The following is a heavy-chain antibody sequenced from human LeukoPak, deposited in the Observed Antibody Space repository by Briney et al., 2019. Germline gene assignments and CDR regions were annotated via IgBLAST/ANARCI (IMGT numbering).Heavy chain of an antibody. CDR3: ARRTPYCSGGSCYYFDQ. Sequence: GESLRISCKGSGYSFTSYWISWVRQMPGKGLEWMGRIDPSDSYTNYSPSFQGHVTISADKFISTAYLQWSSLKASDTAIYYCARRTPYCSGGSCYYFDQWGQGTLVTVSS. V-gene: IGHV5-10-1*01. CDR1: GYSFTSYW. CDR2: IDPSDSYT. D-gene: IGHD2-15*01. J-gene: IGHJ4*02.